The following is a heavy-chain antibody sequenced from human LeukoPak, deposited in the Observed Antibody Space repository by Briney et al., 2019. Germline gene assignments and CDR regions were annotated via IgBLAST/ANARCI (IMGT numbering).Heavy chain of an antibody. CDR3: ARDCSGGSCSLDY. Sequence: SETLSLTCTVSGYSISSGYYWGWIRQPPGKGLEWIGNIYHSGSTNYNPSLKSRVTISVDTSKNQFSLKLSSVTAADTAVYYCARDCSGGSCSLDYWGQGTLVTVSS. V-gene: IGHV4-38-2*02. J-gene: IGHJ4*02. CDR2: IYHSGST. D-gene: IGHD2-15*01. CDR1: GYSISSGYY.